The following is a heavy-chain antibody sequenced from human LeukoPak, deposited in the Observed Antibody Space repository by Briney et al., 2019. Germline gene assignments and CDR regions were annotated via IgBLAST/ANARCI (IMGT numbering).Heavy chain of an antibody. CDR1: GFTFSSYW. J-gene: IGHJ5*02. CDR3: ARGPKYGSGSPIFDP. V-gene: IGHV3-7*01. Sequence: GGSLRLSCAASGFTFSSYWMSWVRQAPGKGLEWVANIRQDGSEKYYVDSVKGRFTISRDNAKNSLYLQMNSLRAEDTAVYYCARGPKYGSGSPIFDPWGQGTLVTVSS. CDR2: IRQDGSEK. D-gene: IGHD3-10*01.